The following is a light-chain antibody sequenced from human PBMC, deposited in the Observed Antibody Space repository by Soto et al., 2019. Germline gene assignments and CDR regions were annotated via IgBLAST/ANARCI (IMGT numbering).Light chain of an antibody. J-gene: IGKJ4*01. V-gene: IGKV3-11*01. Sequence: IVLTQSPATLSLSPGERATLSCRASQSVNYYLAWYQQKPGQAPRLLIYEASNRATGIPARFSASGSGTDFTLTISSLEPEDFAVYYCQQRSNWPRAFGGGTKVDIK. CDR1: QSVNYY. CDR3: QQRSNWPRA. CDR2: EAS.